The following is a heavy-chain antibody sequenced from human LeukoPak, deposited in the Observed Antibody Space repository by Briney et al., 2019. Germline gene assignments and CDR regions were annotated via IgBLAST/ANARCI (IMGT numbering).Heavy chain of an antibody. CDR3: ARVLDGSGYYLTYYYYGMDV. V-gene: IGHV3-30*04. Sequence: GGSLRLSCAASAFTFSNYAMHWVRQAPGKGLEWVAVISYDGSDKYYADSVKGRFTISRDNSKNTLYLQMNSLRAEDTAVYYCARVLDGSGYYLTYYYYGMDVWGQGTTVSVSS. CDR1: AFTFSNYA. J-gene: IGHJ6*02. D-gene: IGHD3-22*01. CDR2: ISYDGSDK.